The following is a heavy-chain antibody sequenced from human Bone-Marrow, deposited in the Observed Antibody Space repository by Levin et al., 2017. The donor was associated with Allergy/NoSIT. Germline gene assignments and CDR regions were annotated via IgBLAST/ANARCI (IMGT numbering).Heavy chain of an antibody. CDR3: VKAFGRGGQYDEGGPFDS. CDR1: GFRFAGYG. J-gene: IGHJ4*02. Sequence: GGSLRLSCAASGFRFAGYGMHWVRQVPGKSLEWLSGISWKNGPIGYADSVNGRFIISRDNAKSSLYLQMNSLRPADTALYYCVKAFGRGGQYDEGGPFDSWGQGTLVIVSS. V-gene: IGHV3-9*01. D-gene: IGHD3-16*01. CDR2: ISWKNGPI.